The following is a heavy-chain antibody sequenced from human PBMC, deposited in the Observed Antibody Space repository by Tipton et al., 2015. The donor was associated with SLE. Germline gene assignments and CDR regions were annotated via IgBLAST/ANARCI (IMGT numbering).Heavy chain of an antibody. D-gene: IGHD5-12*01. CDR1: GFTFSDCF. CDR3: AASLVATIIPIDY. Sequence: GSLRLSCAASGFTFSDCFMSWIRQAPGKGLEWVSDISSSGTSVYYADSVKGRFTISRDNSKNTLYLQMNSLRAEDTAVYYCAASLVATIIPIDYWGQGTLVTVSS. V-gene: IGHV3-11*04. J-gene: IGHJ4*02. CDR2: ISSSGTSV.